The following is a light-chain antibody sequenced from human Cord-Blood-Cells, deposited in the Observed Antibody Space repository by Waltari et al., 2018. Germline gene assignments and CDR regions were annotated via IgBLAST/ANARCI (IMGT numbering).Light chain of an antibody. CDR2: DVS. Sequence: QSALTQPASVSGSPGQSITISCTGTSSDVGGYNYVSWYQQTPGKAPKLMIYDVSNRPSGFSNRFSGSKSGNTSSLTISGLQAEDEADYYCSSYTSSSTYVFGTGTKVTVL. CDR3: SSYTSSSTYV. V-gene: IGLV2-14*03. CDR1: SSDVGGYNY. J-gene: IGLJ1*01.